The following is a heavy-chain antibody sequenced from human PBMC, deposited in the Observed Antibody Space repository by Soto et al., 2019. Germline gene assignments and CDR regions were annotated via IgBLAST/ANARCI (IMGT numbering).Heavy chain of an antibody. CDR3: ASDHSGPD. Sequence: HVLLVQSGPEVRKPGASVNVSCMASGDSFSKFGINWVRQAPGHGLEWMGWISGYSGQTNYAQKFQGRVTMTRDTSTTTAYMELRTLRSDDTAVYFCASDHSGPDWGQGTLVTVSS. CDR1: GDSFSKFG. D-gene: IGHD6-25*01. CDR2: ISGYSGQT. J-gene: IGHJ4*02. V-gene: IGHV1-18*01.